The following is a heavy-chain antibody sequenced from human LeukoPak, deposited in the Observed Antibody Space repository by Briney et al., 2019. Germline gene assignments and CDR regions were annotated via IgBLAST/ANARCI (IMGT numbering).Heavy chain of an antibody. CDR2: IFYSGST. CDR3: ARLPLRSLPLTTVTTGLDY. D-gene: IGHD4-11*01. J-gene: IGHJ4*02. Sequence: SETLSLTCAVSGYSISSSNWWGWIRQPPGKGLEWIGYIFYSGSTYYNPSLKSRVSMSIDTSKNQFSLKLNSVTAADTAVYSCARLPLRSLPLTTVTTGLDYWGQGTLVTVSS. CDR1: GYSISSSNW. V-gene: IGHV4-28*01.